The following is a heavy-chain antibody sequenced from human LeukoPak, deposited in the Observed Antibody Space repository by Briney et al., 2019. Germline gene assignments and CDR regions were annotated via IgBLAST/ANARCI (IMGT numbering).Heavy chain of an antibody. J-gene: IGHJ4*02. Sequence: TSETLSLTCTLSGGSISSHCWSWIRQPPGKGLEWIGCIYYSGNTNYNPSLKSRITISVDASKNQFSLKLSSVTAADTAVYYCATIATTHSIWGQGTLVTVSS. CDR2: IYYSGNT. CDR3: ATIATTHSI. D-gene: IGHD1-1*01. CDR1: GGSISSHC. V-gene: IGHV4-59*11.